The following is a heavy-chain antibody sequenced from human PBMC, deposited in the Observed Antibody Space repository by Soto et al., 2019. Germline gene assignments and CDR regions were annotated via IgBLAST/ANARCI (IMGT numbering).Heavy chain of an antibody. D-gene: IGHD4-17*01. V-gene: IGHV3-15*01. CDR2: IKSKTDAGTT. CDR3: TTLMTTVKGHAFDI. CDR1: GFTFSNAW. Sequence: EVQLVESGGGLVKPGGSLRLSCAASGFTFSNAWMNWVRQAPGKGLEWVGRIKSKTDAGTTDYTAPVKGRFTISRDDSKNTLYLQMNXLKTEXTAVYYCTTLMTTVKGHAFDIWGQGTMVTVSS. J-gene: IGHJ3*02.